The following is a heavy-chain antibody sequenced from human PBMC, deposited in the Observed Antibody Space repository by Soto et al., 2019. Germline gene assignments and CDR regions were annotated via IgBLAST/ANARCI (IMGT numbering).Heavy chain of an antibody. CDR2: VCTGGAT. CDR3: VRDKRTISGIFPGY. D-gene: IGHD1-1*01. CDR1: GFDVTTNC. J-gene: IGHJ4*02. V-gene: IGHV3-53*01. Sequence: HPGGSLRLSCVGSGFDVTTNCMRWVRQAPGKGLECVSIVCTGGATHYADSVKGRFTISRDSSKNTVHLQMNNVRAEDTAVYYCVRDKRTISGIFPGYWCQGTQVTVSS.